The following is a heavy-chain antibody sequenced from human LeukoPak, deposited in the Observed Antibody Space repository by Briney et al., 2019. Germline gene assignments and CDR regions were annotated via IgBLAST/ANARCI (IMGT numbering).Heavy chain of an antibody. J-gene: IGHJ3*02. CDR2: IYYSGST. CDR1: GGSFSGYY. V-gene: IGHV4-59*08. Sequence: SETLSLTCAVYGGSFSGYYWSWIRQPPGKGLEWIGYIYYSGSTNYNPSLKSRVTISVDTSKNQFSLKLSSVTAADTAVYYCARHLDCSGGSCYSNDAFDIWGQGTMVTVSS. CDR3: ARHLDCSGGSCYSNDAFDI. D-gene: IGHD2-15*01.